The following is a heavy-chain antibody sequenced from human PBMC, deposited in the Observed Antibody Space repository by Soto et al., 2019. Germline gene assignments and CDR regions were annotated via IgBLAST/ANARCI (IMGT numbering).Heavy chain of an antibody. J-gene: IGHJ2*01. D-gene: IGHD1-26*01. V-gene: IGHV4-59*01. CDR2: IYYSGST. CDR1: GGSISYYY. CDR3: ARVRERWFTYWYFDL. Sequence: LSLTCTVSGGSISYYYWSWIRQPPGKGLEYIGYIYYSGSTNYNPSLKSRVTMSVDTSKNQFSLRLSSVTAADTAVYYCARVRERWFTYWYFDLWGRGTLVTVSS.